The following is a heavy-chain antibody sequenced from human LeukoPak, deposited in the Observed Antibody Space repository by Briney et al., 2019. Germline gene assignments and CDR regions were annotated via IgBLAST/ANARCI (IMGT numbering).Heavy chain of an antibody. CDR1: GGTFSSYA. Sequence: ASVKLSCKASGGTFSSYAISWVRQAPGQGLEWWGGIIPIFGTANYAQTFQGRVTITTDESTSTAYMELSSLRSEDTAVYYCARVTGYDSSGYWYYYYYMDVWGKGTTVTVSS. CDR3: ARVTGYDSSGYWYYYYYMDV. J-gene: IGHJ6*03. V-gene: IGHV1-69*05. CDR2: IIPIFGTA. D-gene: IGHD3-22*01.